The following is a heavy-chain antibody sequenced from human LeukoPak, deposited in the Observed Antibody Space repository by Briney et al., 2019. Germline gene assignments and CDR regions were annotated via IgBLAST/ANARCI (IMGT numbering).Heavy chain of an antibody. J-gene: IGHJ4*02. D-gene: IGHD6-13*01. Sequence: GSLRLSCAASGFTFSTYDMNWVRQAPGKGLEWVSSISSSGSYIYYADSLKGRFAISRDNAKNSLYLQMNNLRAEDAAVYYCAREDASSLDYWGQGILVTVSS. CDR2: ISSSGSYI. V-gene: IGHV3-21*06. CDR3: AREDASSLDY. CDR1: GFTFSTYD.